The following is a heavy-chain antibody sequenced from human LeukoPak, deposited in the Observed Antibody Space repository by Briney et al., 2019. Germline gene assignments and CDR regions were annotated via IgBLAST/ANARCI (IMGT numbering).Heavy chain of an antibody. Sequence: GGSLRLSCAASGFTFLSYAMGWVRQAPGKGLEWVSAVSGSGSSTYYADSVKGRFTISRDNSKNTLSLQMNSLRAEDTAVYYCAKHGVVSIAVVPSTTYFDHWGQGTLVTVSS. J-gene: IGHJ4*02. V-gene: IGHV3-23*01. D-gene: IGHD2-2*01. CDR2: VSGSGSST. CDR3: AKHGVVSIAVVPSTTYFDH. CDR1: GFTFLSYA.